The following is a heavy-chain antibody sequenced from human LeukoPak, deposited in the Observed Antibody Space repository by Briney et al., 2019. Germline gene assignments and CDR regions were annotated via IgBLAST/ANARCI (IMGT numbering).Heavy chain of an antibody. CDR2: IWYDGSNK. CDR1: GFTFSSYS. CDR3: ARSPTGKQQLPPDY. J-gene: IGHJ4*02. Sequence: GGSLRLSCAASGFTFSSYSMHWVRQAPGKGLEWVAVIWYDGSNKYYADSVKGRFTISRDNSKNTLYLRMNSLRAEDTAVYYCARSPTGKQQLPPDYWGQGTLVTVSS. D-gene: IGHD6-13*01. V-gene: IGHV3-33*01.